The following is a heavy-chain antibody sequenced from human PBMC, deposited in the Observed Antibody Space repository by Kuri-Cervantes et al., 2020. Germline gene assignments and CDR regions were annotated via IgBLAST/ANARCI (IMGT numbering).Heavy chain of an antibody. CDR3: ATSPGYYFYDY. CDR2: IIPIFGTA. Sequence: SVKVSCKASGGTFSSYAISWVRQAPGQGLEWMGGIIPIFGTANYAQKFQGRVTITADKSTSTAYMELSSLRSEDTAVYYCATSPGYYFYDYWGQGTLVTVSS. CDR1: GGTFSSYA. D-gene: IGHD3-22*01. J-gene: IGHJ4*02. V-gene: IGHV1-69*06.